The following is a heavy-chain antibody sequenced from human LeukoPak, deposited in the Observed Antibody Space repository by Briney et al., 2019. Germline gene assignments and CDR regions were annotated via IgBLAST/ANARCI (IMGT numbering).Heavy chain of an antibody. D-gene: IGHD4-17*01. V-gene: IGHV4-30-2*01. CDR3: GRCKGRGDYPFDY. CDR1: GGSISSGGYS. Sequence: SETLSLTCAVSGGSISSGGYSWSWIRQPPGKGLEWIGYIYHSGSTYYNPSLKSRVTISVDRSKNQFSLKLSSVTAADTAVYYCGRCKGRGDYPFDYWGQGTLVTVSS. J-gene: IGHJ4*02. CDR2: IYHSGST.